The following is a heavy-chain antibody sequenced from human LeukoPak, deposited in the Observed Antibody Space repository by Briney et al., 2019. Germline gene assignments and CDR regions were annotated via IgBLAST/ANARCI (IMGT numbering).Heavy chain of an antibody. J-gene: IGHJ6*03. Sequence: PGGSLRLSCAASGFTFSSYEMNWVRQAPGKGLEWVSHISSSGSTIYYADSVKGRFTISRDNAKNSLYLQMNSLRAEDTAVYYCARGITTVKGTYYYYMDVWGKGTTVTISS. CDR3: ARGITTVKGTYYYYMDV. V-gene: IGHV3-48*03. D-gene: IGHD4-17*01. CDR2: ISSSGSTI. CDR1: GFTFSSYE.